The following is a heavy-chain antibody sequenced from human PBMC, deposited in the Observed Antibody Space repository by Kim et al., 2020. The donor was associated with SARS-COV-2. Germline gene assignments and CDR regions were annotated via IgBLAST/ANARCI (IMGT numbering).Heavy chain of an antibody. J-gene: IGHJ4*02. D-gene: IGHD5-18*01. CDR2: INADGTKT. CDR1: GFIFSNSW. CDR3: TRGYTYRDY. Sequence: GGSLRLSCAASGFIFSNSWMHWVRQAPGKGLVWVSRINADGTKTNYADSVKGRFTISRDNAKNTLYLQMNSLRDEDTAVYYCTRGYTYRDYCCQGTLVTVSA. V-gene: IGHV3-74*01.